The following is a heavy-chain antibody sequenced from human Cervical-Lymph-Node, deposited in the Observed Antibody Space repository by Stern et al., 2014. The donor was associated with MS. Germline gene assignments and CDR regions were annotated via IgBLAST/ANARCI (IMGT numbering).Heavy chain of an antibody. CDR3: ARRSGSYSFDH. D-gene: IGHD1-26*01. CDR2: ISTYNGKT. J-gene: IGHJ4*02. Sequence: VQLVQSGGEVKMPGASVKVSCKPSGYIFTNYGISWVRQASGKVLEWMGWISTYNGKTTYTQKFQGRLTMTRDTSTTTVYMELRSLTSDDTAVYYCARRSGSYSFDHWGQGTLVAVSS. V-gene: IGHV1-18*04. CDR1: GYIFTNYG.